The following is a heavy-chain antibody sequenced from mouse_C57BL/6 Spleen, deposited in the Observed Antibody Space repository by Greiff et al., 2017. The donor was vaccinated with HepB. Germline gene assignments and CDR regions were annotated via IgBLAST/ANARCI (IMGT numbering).Heavy chain of an antibody. CDR2: INPNYGTT. Sequence: VHVKQSGPELVKPGASVKISCKASGYSFTDYNMNWVKQSNGKSLEWIGVINPNYGTTSYNQKFKGKATLTVDQSSSTAYMQLNSLTSEDSAVYYCARITTVKDWYFDVWGTGTTVTVSS. D-gene: IGHD1-1*01. J-gene: IGHJ1*03. CDR3: ARITTVKDWYFDV. CDR1: GYSFTDYN. V-gene: IGHV1-39*01.